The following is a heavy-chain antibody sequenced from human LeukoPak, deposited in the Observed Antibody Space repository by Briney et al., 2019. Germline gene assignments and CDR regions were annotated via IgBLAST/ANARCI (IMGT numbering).Heavy chain of an antibody. Sequence: PSETLSLTCAVYGGSFSGYYWSWIRQPPGKGLERIGEINHSGSTNYNPSLKSRVTISVDTSKNQFSLKLGSVTAADTAVYYCARGRGKYCSSTSCYRSNWFDPWGQGTLVTVSS. CDR2: INHSGST. D-gene: IGHD2-2*01. V-gene: IGHV4-34*01. CDR1: GGSFSGYY. J-gene: IGHJ5*02. CDR3: ARGRGKYCSSTSCYRSNWFDP.